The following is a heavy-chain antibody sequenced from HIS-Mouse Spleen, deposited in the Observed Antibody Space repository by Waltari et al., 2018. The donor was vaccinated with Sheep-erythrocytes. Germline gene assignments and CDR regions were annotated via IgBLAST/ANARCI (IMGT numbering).Heavy chain of an antibody. J-gene: IGHJ4*02. Sequence: QLQLQESGSGLVKPSETLSLTCTVSGGPISSSSYYAGWIRQPPGQGMEWIGSISYSGSTYSNPSLKSRVTISVDTSKNQFSLKLSSVAAADTAVYYWARDQSALDYWGQGTLVTVSS. CDR3: ARDQSALDY. CDR1: GGPISSSSYY. V-gene: IGHV4-39*07. CDR2: ISYSGST.